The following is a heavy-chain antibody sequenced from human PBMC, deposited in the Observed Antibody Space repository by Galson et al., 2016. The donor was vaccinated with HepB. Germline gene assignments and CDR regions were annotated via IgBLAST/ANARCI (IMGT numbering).Heavy chain of an antibody. J-gene: IGHJ4*02. CDR1: GFTFINYW. Sequence: SLRLSCAASGFTFINYWMTWVRQAPGKGLEWVANIKQDGSEKYYVDSVKGRFTISRDNAKNSLDLQMNSLRSEDTAVYYCARENGARGASDYWGQGTLVTVSS. D-gene: IGHD1-26*01. CDR3: ARENGARGASDY. CDR2: IKQDGSEK. V-gene: IGHV3-7*03.